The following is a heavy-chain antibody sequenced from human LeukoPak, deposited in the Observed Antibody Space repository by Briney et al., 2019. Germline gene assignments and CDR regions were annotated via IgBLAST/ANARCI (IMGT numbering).Heavy chain of an antibody. V-gene: IGHV4-34*01. CDR3: ARVAQSRSPNYYYYYMDV. CDR2: INHSGST. Sequence: SETLSLTCAVYGGSFSGYYWSWIRQPPGKGLEWIGEINHSGSTNYNPSLKSRVTISVDTSKLQFSLTLSSVTAADTAVYYCARVAQSRSPNYYYYYMDVWGKGTTVTVSS. J-gene: IGHJ6*03. CDR1: GGSFSGYY.